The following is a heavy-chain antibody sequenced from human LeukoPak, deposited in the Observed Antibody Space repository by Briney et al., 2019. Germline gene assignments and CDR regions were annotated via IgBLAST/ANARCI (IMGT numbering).Heavy chain of an antibody. CDR3: VREGFYFFDF. Sequence: GGSLRLSCAGSGFSFRSYGMHSVRQAPGKGLEWVANIKQDGSETTYADSVRGRFTIFRDNAKDSVYLQMNSLRAEDSATYYCVREGFYFFDFWGQGTLVTVSS. V-gene: IGHV3-7*01. J-gene: IGHJ4*01. CDR1: GFSFRSYG. CDR2: IKQDGSET.